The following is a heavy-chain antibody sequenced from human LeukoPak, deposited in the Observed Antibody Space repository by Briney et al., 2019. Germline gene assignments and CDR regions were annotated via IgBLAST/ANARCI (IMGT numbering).Heavy chain of an antibody. Sequence: AASVKVSCTASGYTFTSYGISWVRPAPGQGLEWMGWISAYNGNTNYAQKLQGRVTMTTDTSTSTAYMELRSLRSDDTAVYYCALSGWYKFDYWGQGTLVTVSS. D-gene: IGHD6-19*01. CDR1: GYTFTSYG. CDR2: ISAYNGNT. CDR3: ALSGWYKFDY. J-gene: IGHJ4*02. V-gene: IGHV1-18*01.